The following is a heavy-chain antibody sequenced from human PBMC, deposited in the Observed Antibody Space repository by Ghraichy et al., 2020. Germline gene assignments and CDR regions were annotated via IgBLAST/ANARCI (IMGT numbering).Heavy chain of an antibody. J-gene: IGHJ5*02. Sequence: SETLSLTCTVSGGSISSSSYYWGWIRQPPGKGLEWIGSIYYSGSTYYNPSLKSRVTISVDTSKNQFSLKLSSVTAADTAVYYCARPYGDYVQNWFDPWGQGTLVTVSS. D-gene: IGHD4-17*01. V-gene: IGHV4-39*01. CDR1: GGSISSSSYY. CDR3: ARPYGDYVQNWFDP. CDR2: IYYSGST.